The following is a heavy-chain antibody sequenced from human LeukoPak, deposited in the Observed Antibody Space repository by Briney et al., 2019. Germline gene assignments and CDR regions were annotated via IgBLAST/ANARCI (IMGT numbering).Heavy chain of an antibody. CDR1: GVSLPTGRMG. CDR3: AQIRDSWFAFDS. Sequence: ESGPVLVKPTDTLTLPCNVSGVSLPTGRMGVSWIRQPPGQALEWLAHIFSNDKESYKTSLKSRLSISKDTSKSQVVLTLTNMHPADTAIYYCAQIRDSWFAFDSWGQGTLVTVSS. V-gene: IGHV2-26*01. J-gene: IGHJ4*02. CDR2: IFSNDKE. D-gene: IGHD3-10*01.